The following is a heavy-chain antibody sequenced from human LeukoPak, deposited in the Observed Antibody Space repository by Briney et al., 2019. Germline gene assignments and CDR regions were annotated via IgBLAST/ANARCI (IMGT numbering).Heavy chain of an antibody. J-gene: IGHJ3*02. CDR3: ASHKHAGGVKFPFAFDI. CDR2: IYTSGST. CDR1: GYSISSGYY. V-gene: IGHV4-38-2*02. D-gene: IGHD3-16*01. Sequence: SETLSLTCTVSGYSISSGYYWGWIRQSPGKGLEWIGRIYTSGSTNYNPSLKSRVTMSVDTSKNQFSLKLNSVTAADTAVYYCASHKHAGGVKFPFAFDIWGQGTMVTVSS.